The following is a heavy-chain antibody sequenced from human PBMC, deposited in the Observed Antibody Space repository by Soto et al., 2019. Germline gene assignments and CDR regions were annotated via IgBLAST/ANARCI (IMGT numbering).Heavy chain of an antibody. D-gene: IGHD6-13*01. J-gene: IGHJ4*02. CDR2: IWYDGSNK. CDR1: GFTFSSYG. V-gene: IGHV3-33*01. CDR3: ASGKDRAAATTPQFDY. Sequence: QVQLVESGGGVVQPGRSLRLSCAASGFTFSSYGMHWVRQAPGKGLEWVAVIWYDGSNKYYADSVKGRFTISRDNSKNTLYLQMNSLRAEDTAVYYCASGKDRAAATTPQFDYWGQGTLVTVSS.